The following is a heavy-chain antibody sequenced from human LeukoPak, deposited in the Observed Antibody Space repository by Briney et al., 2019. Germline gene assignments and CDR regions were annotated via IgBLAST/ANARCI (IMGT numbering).Heavy chain of an antibody. D-gene: IGHD4-17*01. J-gene: IGHJ6*03. CDR2: INSDGSST. V-gene: IGHV3-74*01. CDR3: AREYTVTTSLKVWSDYYYYMDV. CDR1: GFTFSSYW. Sequence: GGSLRLSCAASGFTFSSYWMHWVRQAPGKGLVWVSRINSDGSSTSYADSVKGRFTISRDNAKNTLYLQMNSLRAEDTAVYYCAREYTVTTSLKVWSDYYYYMDVWGKGTTVTVSS.